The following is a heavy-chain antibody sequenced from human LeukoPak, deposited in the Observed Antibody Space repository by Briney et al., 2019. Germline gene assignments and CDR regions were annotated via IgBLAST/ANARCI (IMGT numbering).Heavy chain of an antibody. V-gene: IGHV3-53*01. CDR1: GFTVSSYY. CDR2: IYSGGST. CDR3: ARAPQRRAFDI. J-gene: IGHJ3*02. Sequence: GGSLRLSCAASGFTVSSYYMSWVRQAPGKGLEWVSVIYSGGSTYYADSVKGRFTLSRDNSKNTLYLQMNSLRAEDTAMYYCARAPQRRAFDIWGQGTMVTVSS.